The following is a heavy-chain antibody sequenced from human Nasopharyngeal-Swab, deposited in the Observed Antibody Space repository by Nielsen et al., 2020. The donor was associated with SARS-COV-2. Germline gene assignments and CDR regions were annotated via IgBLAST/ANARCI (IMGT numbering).Heavy chain of an antibody. CDR3: ARGGYCSSTSCASYYYYMDV. V-gene: IGHV1-3*01. CDR1: GYTFTSYA. Sequence: ASVKVSCKASGYTFTSYAMHWVRQAPGQRLEWMGWINAGNGNTKYSQKFQGRVTITRDTSASTAYMELSSLRSEDTAVYYCARGGYCSSTSCASYYYYMDVWSKGTTVTVSS. J-gene: IGHJ6*03. CDR2: INAGNGNT. D-gene: IGHD2-2*01.